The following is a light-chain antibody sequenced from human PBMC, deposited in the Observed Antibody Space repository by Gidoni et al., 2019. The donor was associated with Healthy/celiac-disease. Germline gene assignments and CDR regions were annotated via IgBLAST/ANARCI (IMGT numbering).Light chain of an antibody. CDR1: QSISSW. Sequence: DLQRNQSPSTLSAALGGRVTITCRASQSISSWLAWYQQKQGKAPKLLIYKASSLESGVPSRFSGSGSGPEFTLTISSLQPDDFATYSGQQYNSYWTFXQXTKVEIK. V-gene: IGKV1-5*03. CDR2: KAS. CDR3: QQYNSYWT. J-gene: IGKJ1*01.